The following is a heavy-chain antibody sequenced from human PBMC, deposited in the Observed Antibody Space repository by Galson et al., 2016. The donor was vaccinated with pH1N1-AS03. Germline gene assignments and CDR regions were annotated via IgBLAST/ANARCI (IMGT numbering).Heavy chain of an antibody. Sequence: SLRLSCAGSEFIFNNYAMTWVRQAPGKGLEWVSNIHGHGGTSYYADSVRGRFTIYRDNSRDTVYLQMNNLRADDTAIYYCVRGHGDWRWNYLDLWGRGTLVTVSS. D-gene: IGHD3-3*01. CDR3: VRGHGDWRWNYLDL. CDR2: IHGHGGTS. V-gene: IGHV3-23*01. J-gene: IGHJ4*02. CDR1: EFIFNNYA.